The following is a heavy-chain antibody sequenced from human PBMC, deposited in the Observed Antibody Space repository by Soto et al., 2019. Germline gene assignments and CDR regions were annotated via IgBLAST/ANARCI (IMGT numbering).Heavy chain of an antibody. V-gene: IGHV3-11*01. CDR3: AREGGYCSSTSCYHYYYGMDV. CDR1: GFTFSDYY. Sequence: VQLVESGGGLVQPGGSLRLSCAASGFTFSDYYMSWIRQAPGKGLEWVSYISSSGSTIYYADSVKGRFTISRDNAKNSLYLQMNSLRAEDTAVYYCAREGGYCSSTSCYHYYYGMDVWGQGTTVTVSS. D-gene: IGHD2-2*01. CDR2: ISSSGSTI. J-gene: IGHJ6*02.